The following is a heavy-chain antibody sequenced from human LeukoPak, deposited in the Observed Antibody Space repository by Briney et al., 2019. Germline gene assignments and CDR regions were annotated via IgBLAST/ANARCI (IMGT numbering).Heavy chain of an antibody. CDR2: MNPNSGNT. Sequence: GASVKVSCKASGYTFTSDDINWVRQATGQGLEWMGWMNPNSGNTGYAQKFQGRVTMTRNTSISTAYMELSSLRSEDTAVYYCARVTKSRNDFWSGYYGYYYYYMDVWGKGTTVTVSS. D-gene: IGHD3-3*01. J-gene: IGHJ6*03. V-gene: IGHV1-8*01. CDR3: ARVTKSRNDFWSGYYGYYYYYMDV. CDR1: GYTFTSDD.